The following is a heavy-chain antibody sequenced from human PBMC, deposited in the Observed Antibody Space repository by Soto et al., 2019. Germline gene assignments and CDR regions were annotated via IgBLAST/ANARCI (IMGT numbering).Heavy chain of an antibody. CDR2: ISSNSAYI. D-gene: IGHD2-2*01. J-gene: IGHJ5*02. Sequence: GGSLTLSCAASGFTFRSFTMNWVRQAPGKGLEWISTISSNSAYIYYTDALRSRFTISRDNAKNSLHLQMNSLRAEDTAVYYCTRAPARDTCARYWFDPWGQGILVTVSS. CDR3: TRAPARDTCARYWFDP. V-gene: IGHV3-21*01. CDR1: GFTFRSFT.